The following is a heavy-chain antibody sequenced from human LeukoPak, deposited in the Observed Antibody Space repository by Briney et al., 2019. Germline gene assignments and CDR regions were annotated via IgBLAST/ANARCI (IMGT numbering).Heavy chain of an antibody. CDR2: ISAYNGNT. Sequence: ASVKVSCKASGYTFTSYGISWVRQAPGQGLEWMGWISAYNGNTNYAQKLQGRVTMTIDTSTSTAYMELRSLRSDDTAVFYCAGDSPSTNGNQLAYYYYGMDVWGQGTTVTVSS. D-gene: IGHD2-8*01. V-gene: IGHV1-18*01. J-gene: IGHJ6*02. CDR1: GYTFTSYG. CDR3: AGDSPSTNGNQLAYYYYGMDV.